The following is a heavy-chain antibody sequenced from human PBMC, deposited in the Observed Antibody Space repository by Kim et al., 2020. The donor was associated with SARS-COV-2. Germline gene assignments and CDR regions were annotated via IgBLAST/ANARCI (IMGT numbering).Heavy chain of an antibody. V-gene: IGHV4-59*13. D-gene: IGHD5-18*01. Sequence: SETLSLTCTVSGGSISSYYWSWIRQPPGKGLEWIGYIYYSGSTNYNPSLKSRVTISVDTSKNQFSLKLSSVTAADTAVYYCARDEYSYGYYYYGMDVWGQGTTVTVSS. CDR1: GGSISSYY. J-gene: IGHJ6*02. CDR3: ARDEYSYGYYYYGMDV. CDR2: IYYSGST.